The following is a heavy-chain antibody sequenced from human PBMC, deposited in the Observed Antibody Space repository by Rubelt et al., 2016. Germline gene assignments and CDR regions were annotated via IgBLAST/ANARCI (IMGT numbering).Heavy chain of an antibody. CDR1: GYTFTSYG. Sequence: QVQLVQSGAEVKKPGASVKVSCKASGYTFTSYGISWVRQAPGQGLEWMGGISAYNGNTNYAQKLQGRVTMTTEASTSTAYMELRSLRSDDTAVYYCARDPTTRFTSTGWFDPWGQGTLVTVSS. V-gene: IGHV1-18*01. D-gene: IGHD5-12*01. J-gene: IGHJ5*02. CDR3: ARDPTTRFTSTGWFDP. CDR2: ISAYNGNT.